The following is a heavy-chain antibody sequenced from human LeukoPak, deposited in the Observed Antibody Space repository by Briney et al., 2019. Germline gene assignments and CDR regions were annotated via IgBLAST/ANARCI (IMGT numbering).Heavy chain of an antibody. Sequence: SETLSLTCAVYGGSFSGYYWSWIRQPPGKGLEWIGEINHSGSTNYNPSLKSRVTISVDTSKNQFSLKLRSVTAADAAVYYCARGGLRRAYNWFDPWGQGTLVTVSS. CDR2: INHSGST. CDR1: GGSFSGYY. J-gene: IGHJ5*02. CDR3: ARGGLRRAYNWFDP. D-gene: IGHD2-15*01. V-gene: IGHV4-34*01.